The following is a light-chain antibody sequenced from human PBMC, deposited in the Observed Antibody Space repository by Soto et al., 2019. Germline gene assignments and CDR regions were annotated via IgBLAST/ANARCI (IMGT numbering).Light chain of an antibody. J-gene: IGKJ1*01. CDR1: HSISSY. CDR3: QQSYSTSQLT. Sequence: DIQMTQSPSSLSASVGDRVTITCRSSHSISSYLNWYHQKPGKAPKLLIYAASSLQSGVPSRFSGSGSGTDFTLTISILQSEDFATYHCQQSYSTSQLTFGQGTKVDIK. V-gene: IGKV1-39*01. CDR2: AAS.